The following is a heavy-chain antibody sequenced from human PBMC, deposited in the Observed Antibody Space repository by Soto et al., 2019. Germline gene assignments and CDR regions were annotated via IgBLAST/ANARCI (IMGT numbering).Heavy chain of an antibody. CDR1: GFTFSSYA. D-gene: IGHD3-3*01. CDR2: ISGSGGST. J-gene: IGHJ4*02. Sequence: GGSLRLSCAASGFTFSSYAMSWVRQAPGKGLEWVSAISGSGGSTYYADSVKGRFTISRDNSKNTLYLQMNSLRAEDTAVYYCARELTQTIFGVVTTGGVFDYWGQGTLVTVSS. V-gene: IGHV3-23*01. CDR3: ARELTQTIFGVVTTGGVFDY.